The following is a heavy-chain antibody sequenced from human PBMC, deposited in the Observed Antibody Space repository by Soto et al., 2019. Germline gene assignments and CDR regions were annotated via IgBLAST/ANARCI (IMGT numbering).Heavy chain of an antibody. V-gene: IGHV4-34*02. J-gene: IGHJ4*02. Sequence: QVQLQQWGAGLLKPSETLSLTCAVYGGSLSGYYWSWIRQPPGKGLEWIGEINHSGNTNYNPSLKSRVTIAVDTSKNQFSLNLTSVTAADTAVYYCARATTGIDYWCQGTLVTVSS. D-gene: IGHD4-17*01. CDR2: INHSGNT. CDR3: ARATTGIDY. CDR1: GGSLSGYY.